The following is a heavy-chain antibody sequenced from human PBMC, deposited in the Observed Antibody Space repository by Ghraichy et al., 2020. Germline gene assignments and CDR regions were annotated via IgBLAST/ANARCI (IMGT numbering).Heavy chain of an antibody. J-gene: IGHJ6*02. CDR3: ARWRGDYGYYNGLDV. CDR1: GCPISSGGYY. Sequence: SETLSLTCTVSGCPISSGGYYWSSIRQLPGKGLEWIGHMYYIGNTYYNPTLKNRISLSVDTSKNQFSLKLTSVTAADTAVYYCARWRGDYGYYNGLDVWGQGTTVTVSS. D-gene: IGHD4-17*01. CDR2: MYYIGNT. V-gene: IGHV4-31*03.